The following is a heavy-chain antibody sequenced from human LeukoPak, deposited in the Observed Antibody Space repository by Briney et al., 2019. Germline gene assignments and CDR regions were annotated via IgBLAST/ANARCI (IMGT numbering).Heavy chain of an antibody. CDR2: ISSGGSTI. D-gene: IGHD3-10*01. V-gene: IGHV3-11*01. J-gene: IGHJ6*02. Sequence: GGSLRLSCAVSGFTFSDYYMSWIRQAPGKGLEWVSYISSGGSTISHADSVKGRLTISRDNAENSLYLQMNSLRAEDTAVYYCAREGFNVLLWFGELGVGMDVWGQGTTVTVSS. CDR1: GFTFSDYY. CDR3: AREGFNVLLWFGELGVGMDV.